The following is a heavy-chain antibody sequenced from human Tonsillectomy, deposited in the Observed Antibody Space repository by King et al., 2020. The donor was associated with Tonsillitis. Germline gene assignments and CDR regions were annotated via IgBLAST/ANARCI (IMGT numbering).Heavy chain of an antibody. J-gene: IGHJ3*02. V-gene: IGHV5-51*01. CDR3: ASHLHLIEWPDAFDI. CDR1: GYSFTSYW. CDR2: IDPGDSDT. D-gene: IGHD3-3*01. Sequence: QLVQSGAEVKKPGESLKISCKGSGYSFTSYWIGWVRQMPGKGLEWMGIIDPGDSDTRYSPSFHGQVTISADKSISTAYLQWSSLKASDTAMYYCASHLHLIEWPDAFDIWGQGTMVTVSS.